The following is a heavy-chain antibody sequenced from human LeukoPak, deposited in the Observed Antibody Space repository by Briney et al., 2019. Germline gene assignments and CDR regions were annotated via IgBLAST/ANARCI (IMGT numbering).Heavy chain of an antibody. CDR2: INPRGGST. J-gene: IGHJ4*02. CDR1: GYTFTTYY. Sequence: ASVKVSCKASGYTFTTYYMHWMRQAPGQGPEWMGIINPRGGSTDYSQKFQGRITMTSDTSTSTVYMQLSSLRSDDTAVYFCARVGSAAATADYWGQGTLVIVSS. CDR3: ARVGSAAATADY. V-gene: IGHV1-46*01. D-gene: IGHD6-25*01.